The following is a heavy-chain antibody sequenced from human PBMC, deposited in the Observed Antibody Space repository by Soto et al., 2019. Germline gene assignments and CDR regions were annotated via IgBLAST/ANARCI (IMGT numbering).Heavy chain of an antibody. Sequence: QVQLQESGPGLVKPSETLSLTCTVSGGTISSYYWSWIRQPPGKGLEWIGYMYNTGSTVYNPSFKSRVNISVDTSKNQFSLKLNSVTAADTAVYYCARDLWGYCGTDCYPLDVWGQGTTVTVSS. CDR2: MYNTGST. CDR3: ARDLWGYCGTDCYPLDV. V-gene: IGHV4-59*01. J-gene: IGHJ6*02. D-gene: IGHD2-21*02. CDR1: GGTISSYY.